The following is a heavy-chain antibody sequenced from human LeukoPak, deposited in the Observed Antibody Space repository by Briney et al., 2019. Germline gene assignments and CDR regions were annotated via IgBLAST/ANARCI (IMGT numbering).Heavy chain of an antibody. CDR1: GYSFTSYW. Sequence: GESLKISFKGSGYSFTSYWIGWVRQMPGKGLEWMGIIYPGDSDTRYSPSFQGQVTISAAKSISTAYLQWSSLKASDTAMYYCAREYYYGSGSSYNWFDPWGQGTLVTVSS. CDR3: AREYYYGSGSSYNWFDP. J-gene: IGHJ5*02. D-gene: IGHD3-10*01. CDR2: IYPGDSDT. V-gene: IGHV5-51*01.